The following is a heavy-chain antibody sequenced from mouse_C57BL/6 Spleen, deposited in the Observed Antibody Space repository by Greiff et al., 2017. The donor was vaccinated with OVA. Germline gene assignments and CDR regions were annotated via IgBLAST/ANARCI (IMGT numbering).Heavy chain of an antibody. CDR2: IHPNSGST. J-gene: IGHJ4*01. Sequence: VQLQQPGAELVKPGASVKLSCKASGYTFTSYWMHWVKQRPGQGLEWIGMIHPNSGSTNYNEKFKSKATLTVDKSSSTAYMQLSSLTSEDSAVYYGAREELYYYGGMDYWGQGTSVTVSS. CDR3: AREELYYYGGMDY. D-gene: IGHD2-1*01. CDR1: GYTFTSYW. V-gene: IGHV1-64*01.